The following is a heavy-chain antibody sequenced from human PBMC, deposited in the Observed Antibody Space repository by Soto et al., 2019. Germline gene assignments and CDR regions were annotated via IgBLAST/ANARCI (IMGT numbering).Heavy chain of an antibody. D-gene: IGHD2-15*01. V-gene: IGHV1-18*01. CDR1: GYTFTSYG. CDR3: VVAAQPYYFDY. J-gene: IGHJ4*02. Sequence: ASVKGSCKASGYTFTSYGISWVRQAPGQGLEWMGWISAYNGNTNYAQKLQGRVTMTTDTSTNTAYMELRSLRSDDTAVYYCVVAAQPYYFDYWGQGTLVTAPQ. CDR2: ISAYNGNT.